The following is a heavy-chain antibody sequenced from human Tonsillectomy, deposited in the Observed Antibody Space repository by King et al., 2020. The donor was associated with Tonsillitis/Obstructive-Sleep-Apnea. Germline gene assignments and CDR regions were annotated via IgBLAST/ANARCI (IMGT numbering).Heavy chain of an antibody. V-gene: IGHV3-48*02. D-gene: IGHD3-16*02. J-gene: IGHJ3*02. CDR3: ARDSSYAFDI. CDR2: ISTSSSSI. Sequence: VQLVESGGGLVQPGGSLRLSCAASGFTFSSYSMNWVRQAPGKRLEWVSYISTSSSSIYYADSVKGRFTISRDTAKNSLYLQMNSLRDEDTAVYYCARDSSYAFDIWGQGTMVTVSS. CDR1: GFTFSSYS.